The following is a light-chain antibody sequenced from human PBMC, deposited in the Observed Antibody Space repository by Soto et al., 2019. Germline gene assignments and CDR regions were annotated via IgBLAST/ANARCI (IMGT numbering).Light chain of an antibody. J-gene: IGKJ2*01. V-gene: IGKV3-15*01. Sequence: EIVMTQSPATLSVSPGERATLSCRASQSVSSNLDWYQLKPGQAPRLLIYGASTRATGIPAKFSGSGSGTEFTLIISSLRSEDFSVYYCQQYHNWPYTFGQGTKLEIK. CDR2: GAS. CDR3: QQYHNWPYT. CDR1: QSVSSN.